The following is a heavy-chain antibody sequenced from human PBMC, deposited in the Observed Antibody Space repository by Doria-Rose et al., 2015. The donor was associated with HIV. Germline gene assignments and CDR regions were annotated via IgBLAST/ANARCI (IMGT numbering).Heavy chain of an antibody. CDR2: IFSDDER. Sequence: QVTLKESGPVLVKPTETLTLTCTVSGVSLSSPGMGVSWIRQPPGKALEWLANIFSDDERSYKTSRKSRLTIARGTSKSQVVLTRTDMDPVDTATYYCARIKSSRWYHKYYFDFWGQGTLVIVSA. CDR3: ARIKSSRWYHKYYFDF. D-gene: IGHD6-13*01. CDR1: GVSLSSPGMG. V-gene: IGHV2-26*01. J-gene: IGHJ4*02.